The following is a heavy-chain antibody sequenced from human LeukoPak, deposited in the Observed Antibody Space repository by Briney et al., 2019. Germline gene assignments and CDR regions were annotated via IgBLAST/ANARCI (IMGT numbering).Heavy chain of an antibody. J-gene: IGHJ4*02. CDR2: IKQDGSEK. V-gene: IGHV3-7*01. CDR1: GFTFSDYY. D-gene: IGHD6-13*01. CDR3: ARLTAALAEPDY. Sequence: GGSLRLSCVASGFTFSDYYMSWVRQPPGKGLEWVANIKQDGSEKYYVDSVKGRFTISRDNAKNSLYLQMNSLRAEDTAVYYCARLTAALAEPDYWGQGTLVTVSS.